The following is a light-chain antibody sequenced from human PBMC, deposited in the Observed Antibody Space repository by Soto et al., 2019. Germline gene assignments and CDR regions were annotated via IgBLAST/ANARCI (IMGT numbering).Light chain of an antibody. CDR2: DVS. CDR3: SSYTGSSTLV. CDR1: SSDVGGYNY. Sequence: QSALTQPASVSGSPGQSITISCSGTSSDVGGYNYVSWYQQNPGKAPKVMIYDVSSRPSGVSDRFSGSKSGNTASLTISGLQAEDEGDYYCSSYTGSSTLVFGGWTQLTFL. V-gene: IGLV2-14*01. J-gene: IGLJ2*01.